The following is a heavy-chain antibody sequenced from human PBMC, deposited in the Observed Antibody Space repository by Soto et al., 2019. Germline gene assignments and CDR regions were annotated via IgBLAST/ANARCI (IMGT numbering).Heavy chain of an antibody. V-gene: IGHV3-48*03. CDR2: ITSSGSTI. CDR3: ARGNSPVDIY. Sequence: GGSLRLSCAAAGFTFSSSEMNWVRQAPGKGLEWVSYITSSGSTIYYADSVKGRFTISGDNAKNSLYLQMNSLRAEDTAVYYCARGNSPVDIYWGQGTLVTVSS. CDR1: GFTFSSSE. D-gene: IGHD2-21*01. J-gene: IGHJ4*02.